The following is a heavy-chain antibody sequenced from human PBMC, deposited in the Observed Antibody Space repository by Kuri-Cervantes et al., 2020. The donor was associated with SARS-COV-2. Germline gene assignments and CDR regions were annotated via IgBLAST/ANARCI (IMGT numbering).Heavy chain of an antibody. D-gene: IGHD3-22*01. V-gene: IGHV1-46*01. CDR1: GYTFTSYG. J-gene: IGHJ4*02. Sequence: ASVKVSCKASGYTFTSYGISWVRQAPGQGLEWMGIINPSGGSTSYAQKFQGRVTMTRDTSTSTVYMELGSQRSEDTAVYYCARGDNRTMLVVGDWGQGTMVTVSS. CDR3: ARGDNRTMLVVGD. CDR2: INPSGGST.